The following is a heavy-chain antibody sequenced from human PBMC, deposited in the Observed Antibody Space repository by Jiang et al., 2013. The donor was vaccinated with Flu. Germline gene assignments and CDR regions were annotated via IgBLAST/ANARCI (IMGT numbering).Heavy chain of an antibody. CDR2: INTNTGNP. CDR1: YA. CDR3: ARDLAVDYYGMDV. J-gene: IGHJ6*02. V-gene: IGHV7-4-1*02. Sequence: YAMNWVRQAPGQGLEWMGWINTNTGNPTYAQGFTGRFVFSLDTSVSTAYLQISSLKAEDTAVYYCARDLAVDYYGMDVWGQGTTVTVSS. D-gene: IGHD6-19*01.